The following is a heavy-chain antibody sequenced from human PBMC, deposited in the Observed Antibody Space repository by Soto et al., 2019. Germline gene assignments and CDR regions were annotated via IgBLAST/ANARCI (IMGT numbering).Heavy chain of an antibody. Sequence: EVQLVESGGGLVKPGGSLRLSCAASGFTFSSYSMNWVRQAPGKGLEWVSTISSSSSYIYYADSVKARFTISRDNAKNSLYLQMISLRAEDTAVYYCARVPYSNPDYWGQGTLVTVSS. V-gene: IGHV3-21*01. CDR3: ARVPYSNPDY. D-gene: IGHD4-4*01. CDR1: GFTFSSYS. CDR2: ISSSSSYI. J-gene: IGHJ4*02.